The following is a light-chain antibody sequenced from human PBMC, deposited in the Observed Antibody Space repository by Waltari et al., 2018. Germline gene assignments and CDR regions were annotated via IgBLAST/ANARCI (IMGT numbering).Light chain of an antibody. J-gene: IGLJ1*01. CDR1: SSNIGSNT. CDR3: AAWDDSLNGLYV. V-gene: IGLV1-44*01. CDR2: SNN. Sequence: QSVLTQPPSASGTPGQRVTISCSGSSSNIGSNTVNWYQQLPRTAPQHLIYSNNHRPSGVPDRFSGSKSGTSASLAISGLQSEDEADYYCAAWDDSLNGLYVFGTGTKVTVL.